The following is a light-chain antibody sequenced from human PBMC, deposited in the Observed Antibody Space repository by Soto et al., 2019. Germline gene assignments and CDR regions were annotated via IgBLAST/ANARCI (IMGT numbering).Light chain of an antibody. V-gene: IGKV3-11*01. CDR1: QSVGGF. CDR3: QHRSNWPPMYT. CDR2: DTS. Sequence: EIVLTQSPATLSLSPGERGTLSCRASQSVGGFLAWYQQKSGQAPRLLIYDTSKRATGIPARFSGSGSGTDFTLTISSLEPEDFAIYHCQHRSNWPPMYTFGQGTKVDIK. J-gene: IGKJ2*01.